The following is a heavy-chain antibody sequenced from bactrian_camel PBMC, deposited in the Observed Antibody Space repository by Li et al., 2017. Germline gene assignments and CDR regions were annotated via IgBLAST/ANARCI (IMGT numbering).Heavy chain of an antibody. J-gene: IGHJ4*01. Sequence: VQLVESGGGLVQPGGSLRLSCLASGFTFSSYYMSWVRQAPGKGLEWVSSIDIRGVGTYYADSVKGRFTISEDNAANTLYLQMNSLKPEDTAVYYCAAGYGLSTSPHWGQGTQVTVS. CDR3: AAGYGLSTSPH. CDR1: GFTFSSYY. D-gene: IGHD5*01. CDR2: IDIRGVGT. V-gene: IGHV3S5*01.